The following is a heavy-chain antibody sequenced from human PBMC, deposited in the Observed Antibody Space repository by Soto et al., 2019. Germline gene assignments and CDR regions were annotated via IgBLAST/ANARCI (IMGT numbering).Heavy chain of an antibody. CDR2: IYYSGST. D-gene: IGHD6-19*01. V-gene: IGHV4-31*03. Sequence: PSETLSLTCTVSGGSISSGGYYWSWIRQHPXKGLEWIGYIYYSGSTYYNPSLKSRVTISVDTSKNQFSLKLSSVTAADTAVYYCARDKTIAVAGLYYYYYGMDVWGQGTTVTVSS. J-gene: IGHJ6*02. CDR1: GGSISSGGYY. CDR3: ARDKTIAVAGLYYYYYGMDV.